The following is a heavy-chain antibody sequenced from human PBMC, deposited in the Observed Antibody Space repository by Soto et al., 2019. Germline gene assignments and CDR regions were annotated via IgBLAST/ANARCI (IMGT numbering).Heavy chain of an antibody. CDR3: ASSYSYDAPRLDY. V-gene: IGHV4-59*01. J-gene: IGHJ4*02. D-gene: IGHD5-18*01. CDR2: IYYSGST. Sequence: PSETLSLTCTVSGGSISSYYWSWIRQPPGKGLEWIGYIYYSGSTNYNPSLKSRVTISVDTSKNQFSLKLSSVTAADTAVYYCASSYSYDAPRLDYRGQGTLVTVSS. CDR1: GGSISSYY.